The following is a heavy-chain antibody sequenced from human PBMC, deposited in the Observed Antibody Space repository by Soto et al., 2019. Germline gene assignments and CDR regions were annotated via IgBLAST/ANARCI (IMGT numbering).Heavy chain of an antibody. CDR2: ISGDSNYK. V-gene: IGHV3-21*01. J-gene: IGHJ2*01. CDR3: TTDQVYSSSWYGWYFDL. D-gene: IGHD6-13*01. Sequence: EVQLVESGGGLVKPGGSLRLSCVASGFSFSGYNMNWVRQAPGKGLEWVSSISGDSNYKYYADSVQGRFTISRDNAKNSVYLQMNSLRAEDTAVYYCTTDQVYSSSWYGWYFDLWGRGTLVTVSS. CDR1: GFSFSGYN.